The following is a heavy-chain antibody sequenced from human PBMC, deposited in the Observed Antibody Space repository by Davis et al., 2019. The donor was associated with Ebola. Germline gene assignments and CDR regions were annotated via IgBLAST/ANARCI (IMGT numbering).Heavy chain of an antibody. V-gene: IGHV5-10-1*01. Sequence: GESLKTSCKGSGYSFTSYWISWVRQMPGKGLEWMGRIDPSDSYTNYSPSFQGHVTISADKSISTAYLQWSSLKASDTAMYYCARGGGTTVAPYFDYWGQGTLVTVSS. CDR2: IDPSDSYT. J-gene: IGHJ4*02. D-gene: IGHD4-23*01. CDR3: ARGGGTTVAPYFDY. CDR1: GYSFTSYW.